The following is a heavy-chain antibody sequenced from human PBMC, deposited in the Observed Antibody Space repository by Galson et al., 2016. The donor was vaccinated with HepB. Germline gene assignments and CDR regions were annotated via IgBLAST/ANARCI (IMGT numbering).Heavy chain of an antibody. CDR3: ARDFSSGYESNWFDT. V-gene: IGHV1-69*04. CDR2: IIPLADIA. D-gene: IGHD3-3*01. Sequence: SVKVSCKASGGAFNIYPISWLRQAPGQGLEWMGRIIPLADIADYAQKFQDKVTITADKSTNTAYIEVGSLKSEDTAVYYCARDFSSGYESNWFDTWGQGTLVTVSS. J-gene: IGHJ5*02. CDR1: GGAFNIYP.